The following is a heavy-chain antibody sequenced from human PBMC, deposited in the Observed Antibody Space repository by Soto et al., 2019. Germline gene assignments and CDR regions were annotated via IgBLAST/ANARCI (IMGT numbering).Heavy chain of an antibody. CDR2: SNYSGTT. J-gene: IGHJ3*02. D-gene: IGHD1-26*01. Sequence: LDTLLLTYTVSGVTMTPSRYHWSRIRQPPGKGLEWIASSNYSGTTFYNPSLKSRVTLSVDTSKNQFALKLSSVTAAETAVYYCARHGITGSYYDAFDIWGQGTMVT. CDR1: GVTMTPSRYH. V-gene: IGHV4-39*01. CDR3: ARHGITGSYYDAFDI.